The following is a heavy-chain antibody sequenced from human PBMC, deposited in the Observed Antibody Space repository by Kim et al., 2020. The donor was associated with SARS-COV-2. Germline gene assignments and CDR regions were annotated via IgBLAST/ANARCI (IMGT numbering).Heavy chain of an antibody. V-gene: IGHV1-2*02. Sequence: ASVKVSCKASGYTFTDYYIRWVRLAPGQGLAWMGWINPNSGGTNYAQKFQGRVTMTTDASISTAYMELTRLTSDHTAVYYCARDSHQKPFDYWGHGTLVT. CDR3: ARDSHQKPFDY. CDR1: GYTFTDYY. J-gene: IGHJ4*01. CDR2: INPNSGGT.